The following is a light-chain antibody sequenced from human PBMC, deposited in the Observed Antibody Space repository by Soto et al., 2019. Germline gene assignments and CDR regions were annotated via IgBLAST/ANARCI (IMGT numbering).Light chain of an antibody. CDR1: QSVSTI. CDR2: GAS. Sequence: EIVLTQSPGTLSLSPGERTTLSCRASQSVSTILAWYQQKPGQAPRLLIYGASSRATGIPDRFSGSGSGTDFTLTISRLEPEDFAVYYCQQYGSSPITFGGGTKVDIK. V-gene: IGKV3-20*01. CDR3: QQYGSSPIT. J-gene: IGKJ4*01.